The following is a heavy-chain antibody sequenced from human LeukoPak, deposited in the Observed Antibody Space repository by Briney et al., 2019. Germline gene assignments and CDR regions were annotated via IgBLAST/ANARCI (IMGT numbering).Heavy chain of an antibody. CDR1: GYTFTGYY. V-gene: IGHV1-2*02. CDR3: ARDVVGRSQRDAVRGVIRSDAFDI. CDR2: INPNSGGT. Sequence: GASVKVSCKASGYTFTGYYMHWVRQAPGQGLEWMGWINPNSGGTNYAQKFQGRVTMTRDTSISTAYMELSRLRSDDTAVYYCARDVVGRSQRDAVRGVIRSDAFDIWGQGTMVTVSS. J-gene: IGHJ3*02. D-gene: IGHD3-10*01.